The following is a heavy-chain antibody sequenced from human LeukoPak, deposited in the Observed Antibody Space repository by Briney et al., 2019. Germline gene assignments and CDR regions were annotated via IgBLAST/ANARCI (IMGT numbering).Heavy chain of an antibody. Sequence: PGGSLRLSCAASGFTFSSYGMHWVRQAPGKGLEWVAVIWYDGSKEKYADSVKGRFTISRDNSINTVYLQTNSLRAEDTAVYYCARDGGYSYGNQIDYWGQGTLVTVSS. CDR2: IWYDGSKE. CDR1: GFTFSSYG. CDR3: ARDGGYSYGNQIDY. V-gene: IGHV3-33*01. J-gene: IGHJ4*02. D-gene: IGHD5-12*01.